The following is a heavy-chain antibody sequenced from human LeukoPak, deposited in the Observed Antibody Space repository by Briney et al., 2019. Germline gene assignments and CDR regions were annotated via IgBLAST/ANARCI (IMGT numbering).Heavy chain of an antibody. V-gene: IGHV3-21*01. J-gene: IGHJ6*03. Sequence: GGSLRLSCAASGFTFSNYNMNWVRQAPGKGLEWISSITSTSSYIYYADSVRGRFTISRDNAKNSLYLQMHSLRAEDTALYFCARDPYSGSYGNYYYYYMDVWGKGTTVTISS. CDR3: ARDPYSGSYGNYYYYYMDV. D-gene: IGHD1-26*01. CDR2: ITSTSSYI. CDR1: GFTFSNYN.